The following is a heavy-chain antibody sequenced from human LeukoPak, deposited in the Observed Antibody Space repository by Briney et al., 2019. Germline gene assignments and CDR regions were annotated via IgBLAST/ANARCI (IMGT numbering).Heavy chain of an antibody. CDR2: INYSGTT. CDR3: ARYCSSCSHKSLDN. CDR1: GGSISGDY. V-gene: IGHV4-59*01. D-gene: IGHD2-2*01. J-gene: IGHJ4*02. Sequence: SETLSLTCTVSGGSISGDYWSWIRQPRGQGLAWSGYINYSGTTNYNPSLKSRVTISVDTSENQFSLRLSSVTAADTAVYYCARYCSSCSHKSLDNWGQGTLVTVSS.